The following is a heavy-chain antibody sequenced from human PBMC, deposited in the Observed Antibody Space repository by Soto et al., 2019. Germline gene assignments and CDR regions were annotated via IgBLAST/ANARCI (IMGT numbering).Heavy chain of an antibody. CDR2: IYSGGST. CDR3: ARSGGNYWFDP. D-gene: IGHD2-21*02. V-gene: IGHV3-66*01. CDR1: GFSVSRNY. J-gene: IGHJ5*02. Sequence: EVQLVESGGGLVQPGGSLRLSCAASGFSVSRNYMRWVRQAPGKGLEWVSVIYSGGSTYYADSVKGRFTISRDNSKNTLYLQMNSLSAEDTAVYYCARSGGNYWFDPLGQGTLVTVSS.